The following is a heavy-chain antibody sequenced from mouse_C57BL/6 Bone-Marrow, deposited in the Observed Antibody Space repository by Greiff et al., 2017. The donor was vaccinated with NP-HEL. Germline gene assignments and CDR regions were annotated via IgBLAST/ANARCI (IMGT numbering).Heavy chain of an antibody. J-gene: IGHJ2*01. D-gene: IGHD1-1*01. CDR2: IDPSDSYT. V-gene: IGHV1-59*01. CDR1: GYTFTSYW. CDR3: ARGGGTTVVYFDY. Sequence: QVQLKQPGAELVRPGTSVKLSCKASGYTFTSYWMHWVKQRPGQGLEWIGVIDPSDSYTNYNQKFKGKATLTVDTSSSTAYMQLSSLTSEDSAVYYCARGGGTTVVYFDYWGQGTTLTVSS.